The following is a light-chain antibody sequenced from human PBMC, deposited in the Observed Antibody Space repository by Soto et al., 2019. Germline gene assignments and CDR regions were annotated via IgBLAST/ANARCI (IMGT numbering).Light chain of an antibody. J-gene: IGKJ4*01. CDR2: GAS. V-gene: IGKV3-15*01. CDR3: QQYNNWPPLI. CDR1: QSVSSN. Sequence: EIVMTQSPATLSVSPGERATLSCRASQSVSSNLAWYQQKPGQAPRLLIYGASTRATGIPARFSGSGSGTECTLTISSLQSEDFAVYYCQQYNNWPPLIFGGGTKVEIK.